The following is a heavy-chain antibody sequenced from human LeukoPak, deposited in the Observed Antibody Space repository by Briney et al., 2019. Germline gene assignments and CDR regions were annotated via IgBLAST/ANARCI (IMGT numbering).Heavy chain of an antibody. CDR2: IYYSGST. D-gene: IGHD3-10*01. CDR3: ARLKVRGVFYYYYMDV. CDR1: GGSISSSSYY. Sequence: KTSETLSLTCTVSGGSISSSSYYWGWIRQPPGKGLEWIGSIYYSGSTYYNPSLKSRVTISVDRSKNQFSLKLSSVTAADTAVYYCARLKVRGVFYYYYMDVWGKGTTFTVSS. V-gene: IGHV4-39*01. J-gene: IGHJ6*03.